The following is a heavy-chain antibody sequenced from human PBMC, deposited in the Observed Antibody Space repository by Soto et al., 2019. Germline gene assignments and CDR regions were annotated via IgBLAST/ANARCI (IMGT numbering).Heavy chain of an antibody. D-gene: IGHD3-9*01. CDR2: INHSGST. V-gene: IGHV4-34*01. Sequence: SETLSLTCAVYGGSFSGYYWSWIRQPPGKGLEWIGEINHSGSTNYNPSLKSRGTISVDTSKNQFSLKLSSVTAADTAVYYCARGQRYFDWLLWAFDYWGQGTLVTVAS. CDR3: ARGQRYFDWLLWAFDY. J-gene: IGHJ4*02. CDR1: GGSFSGYY.